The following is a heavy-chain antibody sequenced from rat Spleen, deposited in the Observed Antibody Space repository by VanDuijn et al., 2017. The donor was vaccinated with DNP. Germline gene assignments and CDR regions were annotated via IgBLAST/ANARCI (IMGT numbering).Heavy chain of an antibody. CDR2: ISIGGGNT. V-gene: IGHV5-25*01. Sequence: EVQLVESGGGLVRPGRSMKLSCAASGFTFNNYYMAWVRQAPTKGLEWVASISIGGGNTYYRDSVKGRFTISRDDAKSTLYLQMDSLRSEDTATYYCATSLTGRAWGQGVMVTVSS. D-gene: IGHD5-1*01. CDR3: ATSLTGRA. J-gene: IGHJ2*01. CDR1: GFTFNNYY.